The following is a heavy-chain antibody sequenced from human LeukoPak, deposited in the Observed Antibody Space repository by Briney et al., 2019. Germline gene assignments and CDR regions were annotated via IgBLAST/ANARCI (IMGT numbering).Heavy chain of an antibody. V-gene: IGHV1-18*01. CDR2: ISAYNGNT. J-gene: IGHJ6*02. D-gene: IGHD4-17*01. Sequence: ASVKVSCKASGYTFTSYGISWVRQAPGQGLEWMGWISAYNGNTNYAQKLQGRVTMTTDTSTSTAYMELRSLRSDDTAVYYCAKEDNGDYRRYYYYYYGMDVWGQGTTVTVSS. CDR3: AKEDNGDYRRYYYYYYGMDV. CDR1: GYTFTSYG.